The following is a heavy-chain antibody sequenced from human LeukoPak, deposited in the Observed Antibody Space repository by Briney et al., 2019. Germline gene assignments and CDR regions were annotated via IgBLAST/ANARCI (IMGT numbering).Heavy chain of an antibody. V-gene: IGHV1-2*02. CDR3: ARGASVGAFDY. CDR1: GYTFTGYY. D-gene: IGHD1-26*01. Sequence: ASVKVSCKASGYTFTGYYMHWVRQAPGQGFEWMGWINPNSGDTNFAQKFQGRVTMTRDTSISTAYMELSRLRSDDTAVYYCARGASVGAFDYWGAGTLVTVSS. CDR2: INPNSGDT. J-gene: IGHJ4*02.